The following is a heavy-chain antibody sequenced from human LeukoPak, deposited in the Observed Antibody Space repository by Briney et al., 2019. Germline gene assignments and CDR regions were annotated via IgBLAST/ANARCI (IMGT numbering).Heavy chain of an antibody. CDR2: ISISSSSI. D-gene: IGHD3-16*02. J-gene: IGHJ2*01. V-gene: IGHV3-21*04. Sequence: GGSLRLSCAASGFSFSSYTMNWVRQAPGKGLERVSSISISSSSIYYADSVKGRFTISRDNSKNTLYLQMNTLRAEDTAVYFCAREEHYRRYFALWGRGTLVTVSS. CDR3: AREEHYRRYFAL. CDR1: GFSFSSYT.